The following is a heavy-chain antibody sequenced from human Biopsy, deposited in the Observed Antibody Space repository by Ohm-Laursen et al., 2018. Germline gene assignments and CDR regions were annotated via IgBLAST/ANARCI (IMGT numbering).Heavy chain of an antibody. Sequence: GTLSLTCTVSGGSLNFYFWSWIRQPPGKGLEWIGYMYYSGSTKYSPSLKNRVTVSFDTSRNQFSLKLTSMTPADTAVYYCVRGRSPATYWGQGALVIVSS. D-gene: IGHD3-16*01. CDR3: VRGRSPATY. CDR1: GGSLNFYF. V-gene: IGHV4-59*01. J-gene: IGHJ4*02. CDR2: MYYSGST.